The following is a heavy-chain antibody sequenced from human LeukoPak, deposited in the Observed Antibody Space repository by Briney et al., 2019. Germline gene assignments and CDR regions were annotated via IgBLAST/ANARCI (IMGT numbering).Heavy chain of an antibody. CDR2: IWYDGRTK. Sequence: GGSLRLSCEVSGFTFSNYGMHWVRQAPGKGLEWLALIWYDGRTKFHADSVKGRFTISRDNSANTLYLQMSSLRVEDTAVYYCAREWGRIAVAGGSGYWGQGARVTVSS. V-gene: IGHV3-33*01. CDR3: AREWGRIAVAGGSGY. D-gene: IGHD6-19*01. CDR1: GFTFSNYG. J-gene: IGHJ4*02.